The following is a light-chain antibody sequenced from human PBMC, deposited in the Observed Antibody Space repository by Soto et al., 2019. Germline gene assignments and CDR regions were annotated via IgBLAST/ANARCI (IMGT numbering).Light chain of an antibody. CDR2: EVS. CDR3: SSYTSSNSWV. CDR1: SSDVGDYNY. V-gene: IGLV2-14*01. J-gene: IGLJ3*02. Sequence: QSALTQPASVSGSPGQSITISCTGTSSDVGDYNYVSWYQQHPGKAPQLMIFEVSNRPSGVSNRFSGSKSGNTASLTISGLQSEDEADYYCSSYTSSNSWVFGGGTQLTVL.